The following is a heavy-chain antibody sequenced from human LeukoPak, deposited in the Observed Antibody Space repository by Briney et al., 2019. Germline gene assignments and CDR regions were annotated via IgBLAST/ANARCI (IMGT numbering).Heavy chain of an antibody. J-gene: IGHJ6*04. CDR2: ISSSSSYI. CDR3: AELGITMIGGV. V-gene: IGHV3-21*05. Sequence: GGSLRLSCAASGFTFSSYRMNWVRQAPGKGLEWVSYISSSSSYIYYADSEKGRFTISRDNAKNSLYLQMNSLRAEDTAVYYCAELGITMIGGVWGKGTTVTISS. CDR1: GFTFSSYR. D-gene: IGHD3-10*02.